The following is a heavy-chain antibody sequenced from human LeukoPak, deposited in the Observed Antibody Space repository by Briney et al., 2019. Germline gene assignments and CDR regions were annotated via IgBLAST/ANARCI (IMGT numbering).Heavy chain of an antibody. CDR3: ARDPSITIFGVVINNWFDP. D-gene: IGHD3-3*01. J-gene: IGHJ5*02. V-gene: IGHV4-34*01. CDR2: INHSGST. CDR1: GGSFSGYY. Sequence: PSETLSLTCAVYGGSFSGYYWSWIRQPPGKGLEWIGEINHSGSTYYNPSLKSRVTISVDTSKNQFSLKLSSVTAADTAVYYCARDPSITIFGVVINNWFDPWGQGTLVTVSS.